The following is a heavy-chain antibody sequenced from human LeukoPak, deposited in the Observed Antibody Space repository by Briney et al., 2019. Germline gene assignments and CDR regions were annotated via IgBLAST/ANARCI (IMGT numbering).Heavy chain of an antibody. D-gene: IGHD3-9*01. V-gene: IGHV4-59*01. CDR2: ISHSGST. Sequence: PSETLSLTCTVSGGSISNYYWNWIRQFPGKGVEWVGYISHSGSTNYSPSLESRVTISVDPSKNQLSLKVISVTAADAAVYYCGREGTYDILSGYSTSFDSFDIWGQGKMVTVSS. J-gene: IGHJ3*02. CDR1: GGSISNYY. CDR3: GREGTYDILSGYSTSFDSFDI.